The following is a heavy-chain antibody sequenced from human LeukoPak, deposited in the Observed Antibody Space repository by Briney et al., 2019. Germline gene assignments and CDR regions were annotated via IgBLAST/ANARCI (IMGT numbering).Heavy chain of an antibody. Sequence: GASVKVSCKASGYTFTSYGISWVRQAPGQGLEWMGWISTYNGNTNYAQKLQGRVTMTTDTSTSTAYMELRSLRSDDTAVYYCASAYSSSHTGYYFDYWGQGTLVTVSS. CDR3: ASAYSSSHTGYYFDY. CDR2: ISTYNGNT. CDR1: GYTFTSYG. J-gene: IGHJ4*02. D-gene: IGHD6-19*01. V-gene: IGHV1-18*01.